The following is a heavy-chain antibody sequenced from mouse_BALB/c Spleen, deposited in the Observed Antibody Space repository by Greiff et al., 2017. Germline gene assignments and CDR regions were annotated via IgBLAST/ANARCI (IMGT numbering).Heavy chain of an antibody. CDR1: GFTFSSFG. V-gene: IGHV5-17*02. CDR3: ARTGIYYDYDDYAMDY. Sequence: EVHLVESGGGLVQPGGSRKLSCAASGFTFSSFGMHWVRQAPEKGLEWVAYISSGSSTIYYADTVKGRFTISRDNPKNTLFLQMTSLRSEDTAMYYCARTGIYYDYDDYAMDYWGQGTSVTVSS. D-gene: IGHD2-4*01. J-gene: IGHJ4*01. CDR2: ISSGSSTI.